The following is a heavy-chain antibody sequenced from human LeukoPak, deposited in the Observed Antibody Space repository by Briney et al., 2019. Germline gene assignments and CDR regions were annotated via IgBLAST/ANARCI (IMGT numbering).Heavy chain of an antibody. CDR1: GFSLSTSGMC. Sequence: ESGPTLVNPTQTLTLTCTFSGFSLSTSGMCVNWFRQPPGKALEWLARVDWDDDKYYGTSLKTRLAISKDTSKNQVVLTMTNMDPADTATYYCARSNWGSHWYFDLWGRGTLVTVSS. D-gene: IGHD7-27*01. CDR3: ARSNWGSHWYFDL. V-gene: IGHV2-70*11. CDR2: VDWDDDK. J-gene: IGHJ2*01.